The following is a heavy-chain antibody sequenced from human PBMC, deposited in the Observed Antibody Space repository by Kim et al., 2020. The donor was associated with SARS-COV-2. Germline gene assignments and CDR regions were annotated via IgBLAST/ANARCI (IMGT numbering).Heavy chain of an antibody. J-gene: IGHJ4*02. Sequence: VAAVKGRFTNSRDKSNNTLYLHMSGLRAGDTAVYYCAEGRSTSCYTGFDCWGQGTLVTVSS. V-gene: IGHV3-23*01. D-gene: IGHD2-2*02. CDR3: AEGRSTSCYTGFDC.